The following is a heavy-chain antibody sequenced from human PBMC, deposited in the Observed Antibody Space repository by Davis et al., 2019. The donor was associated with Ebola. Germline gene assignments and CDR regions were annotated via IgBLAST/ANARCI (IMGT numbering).Heavy chain of an antibody. Sequence: ESLKISCAAPGFTFSSYSMNWVRQVPGKGLEWIGYIYYSGSTNYNPSLKSRVTISVDTSKNQFSLKLSSVTAADTAVYYCARHDLGYYFDYWGQGTLVTVSS. CDR2: IYYSGST. CDR1: GFTFSSYS. J-gene: IGHJ4*02. CDR3: ARHDLGYYFDY. V-gene: IGHV4-59*08.